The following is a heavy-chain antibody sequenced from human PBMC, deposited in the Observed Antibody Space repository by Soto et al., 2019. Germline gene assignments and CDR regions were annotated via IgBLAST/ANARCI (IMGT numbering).Heavy chain of an antibody. V-gene: IGHV3-30*03. CDR1: GFTFSKYG. D-gene: IGHD2-8*01. CDR2: ISYDGSNK. J-gene: IGHJ4*02. CDR3: ATHIVLLVYANTRPFDS. Sequence: VQLVESGGGVVQPGRSLRLSCAASGFTFSKYGMHWVRQAPGKGLEWVAVISYDGSNKYFADSVKGRFTISRDNSKKTMYLQMNSLRAEDTAVYYCATHIVLLVYANTRPFDSWGQGTLVSVSS.